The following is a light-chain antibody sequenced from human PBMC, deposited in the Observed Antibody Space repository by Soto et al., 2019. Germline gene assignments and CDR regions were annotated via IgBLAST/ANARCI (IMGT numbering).Light chain of an antibody. CDR2: SDN. J-gene: IGLJ3*02. V-gene: IGLV1-44*01. Sequence: QSVLTQPPSASGTPGQRVTISCSGSSSNIGTSNVAWYQQLPGTAAKLLIFSDNQRPSGVPERFSGSKSGTSASLAISGLQYEDEADYYCAAWDDSLNGWVFGGGTKLTVL. CDR1: SSNIGTSN. CDR3: AAWDDSLNGWV.